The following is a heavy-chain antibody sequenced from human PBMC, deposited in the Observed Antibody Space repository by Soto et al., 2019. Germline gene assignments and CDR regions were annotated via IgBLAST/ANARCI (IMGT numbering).Heavy chain of an antibody. CDR2: IIPIFGTA. J-gene: IGHJ5*02. Sequence: SVKVSCKASGGTFSSYAISWVRQAPGQGLEWMGGIIPIFGTANYAQKFQGRVTITADESTSTAYMELSSLRSEDTAVYYCARDTSWKDLVWWFDPWGQGTLVTVSS. CDR3: ARDTSWKDLVWWFDP. CDR1: GGTFSSYA. V-gene: IGHV1-69*13. D-gene: IGHD1-1*01.